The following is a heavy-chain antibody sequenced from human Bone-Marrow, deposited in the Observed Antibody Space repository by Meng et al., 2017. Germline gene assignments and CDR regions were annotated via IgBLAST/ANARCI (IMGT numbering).Heavy chain of an antibody. V-gene: IGHV3-11*01. D-gene: IGHD1-1*01. J-gene: IGHJ4*02. CDR1: GFTFSDYY. Sequence: GGSLRLSCAASGFTFSDYYMSWIRQAPGKGLEWASYISSSGSTIYYADSVKGRFTISRANAKNSLYLQMNSLRAEDTAVYYCARGTGTTGVPTGYFDYWGQGTLVTVSS. CDR2: ISSSGSTI. CDR3: ARGTGTTGVPTGYFDY.